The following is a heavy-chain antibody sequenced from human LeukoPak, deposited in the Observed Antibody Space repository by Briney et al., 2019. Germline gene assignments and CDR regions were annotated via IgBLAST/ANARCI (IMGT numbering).Heavy chain of an antibody. CDR1: GGTFSSYA. CDR3: ARESVTTKDY. J-gene: IGHJ4*02. Sequence: ASVKVSCKASGGTFSSYAISWVRQAPGQGLEWMGRINPNSGGTNYAQKFQGRVTMTRDTSISTAYMELSRLRSDDTAVYYCARESVTTKDYWGRGTLVTVSS. D-gene: IGHD4-17*01. CDR2: INPNSGGT. V-gene: IGHV1-2*06.